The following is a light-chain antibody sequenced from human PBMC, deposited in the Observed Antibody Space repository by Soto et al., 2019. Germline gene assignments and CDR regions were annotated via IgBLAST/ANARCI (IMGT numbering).Light chain of an antibody. J-gene: IGKJ1*01. Sequence: EIVLTQSPGTLSLSPGESVTLSCRASQSVGSNYLAWYQQKPGQAPRLLIYGASNRATGIPDRFSGSGSGTDFTLTISRLEPEDFVVYYCQEYGSSRTFGQGTKVEIE. CDR1: QSVGSNY. CDR3: QEYGSSRT. CDR2: GAS. V-gene: IGKV3-20*01.